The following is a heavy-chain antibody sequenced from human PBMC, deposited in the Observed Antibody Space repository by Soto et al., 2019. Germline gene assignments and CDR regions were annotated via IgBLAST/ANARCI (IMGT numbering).Heavy chain of an antibody. Sequence: ASVKVSCKSSGYTNTIYGISWVRQAKRQGLEWMGWISAYNGNTNYAQKLQGRVTMTTDTSTSTAYMELRSLRSDDTAVYYCARVAVAGIYYYYYYMDVWGKGTTVTVSS. V-gene: IGHV1-18*01. CDR3: ARVAVAGIYYYYYYMDV. CDR1: GYTNTIYG. J-gene: IGHJ6*03. D-gene: IGHD6-19*01. CDR2: ISAYNGNT.